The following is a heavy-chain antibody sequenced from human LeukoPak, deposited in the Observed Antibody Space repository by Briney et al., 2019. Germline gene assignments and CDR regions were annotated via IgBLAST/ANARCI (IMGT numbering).Heavy chain of an antibody. J-gene: IGHJ4*02. D-gene: IGHD3-22*01. V-gene: IGHV3-23*01. Sequence: GGSLRLSCAVSGFTFRSYDMSWVRQAPGKGLEWVSGISGSGESTYYANSVKGRFTISRDTSKNALYLHMNSLRVEDTAVHYCAKIHYYDSSGGFDYWGQGTLVTVSS. CDR3: AKIHYYDSSGGFDY. CDR1: GFTFRSYD. CDR2: ISGSGEST.